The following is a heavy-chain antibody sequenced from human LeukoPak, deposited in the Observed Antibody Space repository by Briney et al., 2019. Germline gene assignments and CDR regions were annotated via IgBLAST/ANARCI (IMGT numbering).Heavy chain of an antibody. J-gene: IGHJ6*03. CDR3: ARAAYYYYYMDV. V-gene: IGHV1-2*02. Sequence: ASVKVSCKASGYTFTVYYMHWVRQAPGQGLEWMGWINPNSGGTNYAQKFQGRVTMTRDTSISTAYMELSRLRSDDTAVYYCARAAYYYYYMDVWGKGTTVTISS. CDR2: INPNSGGT. CDR1: GYTFTVYY.